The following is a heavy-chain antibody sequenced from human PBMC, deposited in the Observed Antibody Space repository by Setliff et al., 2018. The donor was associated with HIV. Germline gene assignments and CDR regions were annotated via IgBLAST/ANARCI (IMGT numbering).Heavy chain of an antibody. D-gene: IGHD6-19*01. CDR2: IYYSGST. V-gene: IGHV4-59*01. CDR1: GGSISSYY. Sequence: SETLSLTCTVSGGSISSYYWNWIRQPPGKGLEWIGYIYYSGSTNYNPSLKSRVTISVDTSKNQFSLKLSSVTAADTAVYYCAREGNGWYYFDYWGQGTLVTVSS. J-gene: IGHJ4*02. CDR3: AREGNGWYYFDY.